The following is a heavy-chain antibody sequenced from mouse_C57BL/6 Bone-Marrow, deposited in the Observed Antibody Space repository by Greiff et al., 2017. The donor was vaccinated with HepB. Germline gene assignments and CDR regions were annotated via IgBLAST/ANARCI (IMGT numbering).Heavy chain of an antibody. Sequence: LVRPGASVTLSCQASGYTFTDYEMHWVKQTPVHGLEWIGAIDPETGGTAYNQKFKGKAILTADKSSSTAYMELRSLTSEDSAVYYCTRYYGSHYAMDYWGQGTSVTVSS. CDR2: IDPETGGT. V-gene: IGHV1-15*01. D-gene: IGHD1-1*01. J-gene: IGHJ4*01. CDR3: TRYYGSHYAMDY. CDR1: GYTFTDYE.